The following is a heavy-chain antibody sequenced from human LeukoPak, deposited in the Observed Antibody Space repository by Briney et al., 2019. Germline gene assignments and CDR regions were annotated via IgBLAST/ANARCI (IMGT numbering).Heavy chain of an antibody. Sequence: PSETLSLTCTVSGYSISSGYYWGWIRQPPGKGLEWIGSIYHSGSTYYNPSLKSRVTISVDTSKNQFSLKLSSVTAADTAVYYCARGGSGSIEARDTVWDWFDPWGQGTLVTVSS. V-gene: IGHV4-38-2*02. CDR2: IYHSGST. CDR3: ARGGSGSIEARDTVWDWFDP. J-gene: IGHJ5*02. CDR1: GYSISSGYY. D-gene: IGHD6-6*01.